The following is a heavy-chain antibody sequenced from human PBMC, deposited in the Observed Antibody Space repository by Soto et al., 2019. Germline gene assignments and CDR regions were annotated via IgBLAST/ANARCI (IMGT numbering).Heavy chain of an antibody. V-gene: IGHV3-48*01. J-gene: IGHJ6*02. CDR3: ARADSGYAHGYYYYGMDV. CDR2: ISSSSSTI. D-gene: IGHD5-12*01. CDR1: GFTFSSYS. Sequence: GGSLRLSCAASGFTFSSYSMNWVRQAPGKGLEWVSYISSSSSTIYYADSVKGRFTISRDNAKNSLYLQMNSLRAEDTAVYYCARADSGYAHGYYYYGMDVRGQGTTVTVSS.